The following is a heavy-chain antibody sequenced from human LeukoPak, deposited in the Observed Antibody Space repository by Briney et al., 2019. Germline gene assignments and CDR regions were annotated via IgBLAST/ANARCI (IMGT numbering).Heavy chain of an antibody. D-gene: IGHD2-21*01. J-gene: IGHJ1*01. V-gene: IGHV1-3*01. CDR2: INAGNGNT. Sequence: ASVKVSCKASGYTLTSYAMHWVRQAPGQRLEWVGWINAGNGNTKYSQKFQGRVTITRDTSASTAYMELSSLRSEDTAVYYCARDSSEFRSLIPHWGQGTLVTVSS. CDR3: ARDSSEFRSLIPH. CDR1: GYTLTSYA.